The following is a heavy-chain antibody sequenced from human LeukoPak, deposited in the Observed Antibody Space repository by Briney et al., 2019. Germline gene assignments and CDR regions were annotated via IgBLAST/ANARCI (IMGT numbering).Heavy chain of an antibody. CDR1: GGSISSGNYY. CDR2: IFYLGNT. CDR3: ARGLKLRLGELSLSFDY. D-gene: IGHD3-16*02. V-gene: IGHV4-30-4*01. J-gene: IGHJ4*02. Sequence: SETLSLTCTVSGGSISSGNYYWSWIRQPPGKGLEWIGYIFYLGNTYYNPSLKSRVTISVDTSKNQFSLKLSSVTAADTAVYYCARGLKLRLGELSLSFDYWGQGTLVTVSS.